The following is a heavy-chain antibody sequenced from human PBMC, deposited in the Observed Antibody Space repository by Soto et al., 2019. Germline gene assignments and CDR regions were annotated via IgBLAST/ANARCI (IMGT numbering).Heavy chain of an antibody. Sequence: EVQLLESGGGLVQPGGSLRLSCVGSGFTFINYAMNWVRQTPGKGLEWVSTISGGGDRAFDADTVKGRFTISRDNSNHTVNLQMNSLRADDTAVYYCARKVLGSTSRPDWWYFDLWGRGTLVTVSS. D-gene: IGHD2-2*01. J-gene: IGHJ2*01. V-gene: IGHV3-23*01. CDR2: ISGGGDRA. CDR1: GFTFINYA. CDR3: ARKVLGSTSRPDWWYFDL.